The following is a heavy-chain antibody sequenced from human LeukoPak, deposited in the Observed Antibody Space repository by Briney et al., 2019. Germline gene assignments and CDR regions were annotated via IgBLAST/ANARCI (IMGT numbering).Heavy chain of an antibody. CDR3: ARAQGIAAAGQDYDY. Sequence: GGSLRLSCAASGLTFSRSWMSWVRQAPRKGLEWVANIKQDESEKYYVDSVKGRFTISRDNAKNSLYLQMNSLRAEDTAVYYCARAQGIAAAGQDYDYWGQGTLVTVSS. CDR2: IKQDESEK. D-gene: IGHD6-13*01. J-gene: IGHJ4*02. CDR1: GLTFSRSW. V-gene: IGHV3-7*01.